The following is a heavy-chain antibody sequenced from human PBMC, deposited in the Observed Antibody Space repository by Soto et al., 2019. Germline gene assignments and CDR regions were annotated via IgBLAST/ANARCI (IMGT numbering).Heavy chain of an antibody. CDR2: IYYSGST. CDR3: ARQADYYDSRGHFAY. CDR1: GGSISSSSYY. D-gene: IGHD3-22*01. J-gene: IGHJ4*02. V-gene: IGHV4-39*01. Sequence: LSLTCTVSGGSISSSSYYWGWIRQPPGKGLEWIGSIYYSGSTYYNPSLKSRVTISVDTSKNQFSLKLSSVTAADTAVYYCARQADYYDSRGHFAYWGQGTLVTVSS.